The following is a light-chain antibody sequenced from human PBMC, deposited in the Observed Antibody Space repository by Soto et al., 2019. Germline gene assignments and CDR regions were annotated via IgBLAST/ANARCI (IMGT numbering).Light chain of an antibody. CDR3: QQYYSTPPT. V-gene: IGKV4-1*01. J-gene: IGKJ1*01. Sequence: DIVMTQSPDSLAVSLGERATINCKSSQSVLNSFTNKNYLAWYQQKPGQPPKLLIYWASTRESGVPDRFSGSGSGTDFTLTISSLQAEDVAVYYCQQYYSTPPTFGQGTKVEIK. CDR2: WAS. CDR1: QSVLNSFTNKNY.